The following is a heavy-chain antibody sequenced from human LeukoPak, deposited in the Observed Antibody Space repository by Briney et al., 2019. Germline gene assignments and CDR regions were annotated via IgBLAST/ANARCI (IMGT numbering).Heavy chain of an antibody. CDR3: ARSMTTVTTRFFDL. V-gene: IGHV3-20*04. D-gene: IGHD4-17*01. Sequence: GGSLRLSCAASGFTFDDYGMIWVRQAPGKGLEWVSYITWNGVGTAYADSMKGRFTVSRDNVKNSLFLQMDSLRAEDTALYYCARSMTTVTTRFFDLWGRGTLVTVSS. J-gene: IGHJ2*01. CDR2: ITWNGVGT. CDR1: GFTFDDYG.